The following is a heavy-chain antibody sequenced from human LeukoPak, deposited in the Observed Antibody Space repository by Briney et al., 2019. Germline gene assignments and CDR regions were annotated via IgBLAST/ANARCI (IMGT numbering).Heavy chain of an antibody. V-gene: IGHV1-2*02. Sequence: ASVKVSCKASGGTFSSYANSWVRQAPGQGLEWMGWINPNSGGTNYAQKFQGRVTMTRDTSISTAYMELSRLRSDDTAVYYCARDGRHNTWQQLVDQSYFDYWGQGTLVTVSS. CDR3: ARDGRHNTWQQLVDQSYFDY. D-gene: IGHD6-13*01. CDR2: INPNSGGT. CDR1: GGTFSSYA. J-gene: IGHJ4*02.